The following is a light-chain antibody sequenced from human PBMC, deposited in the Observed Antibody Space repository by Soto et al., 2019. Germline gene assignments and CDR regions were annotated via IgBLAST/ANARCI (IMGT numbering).Light chain of an antibody. V-gene: IGKV3D-15*01. J-gene: IGKJ4*01. CDR2: GAS. Sequence: EIVMTQSPATLSVSPGGRATLSCRASQSVSSNLAWYRQRPGQPPRLLIYGASTRATGIPARFSGSGSGTEFTLTISSLQSEDSAVYYCKQYHHWPPLTFGGGTKVEIK. CDR3: KQYHHWPPLT. CDR1: QSVSSN.